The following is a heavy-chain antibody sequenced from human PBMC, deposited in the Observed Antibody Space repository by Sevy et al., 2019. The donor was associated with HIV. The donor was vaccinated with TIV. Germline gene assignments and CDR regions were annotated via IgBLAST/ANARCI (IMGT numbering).Heavy chain of an antibody. CDR1: GDSISSSY. J-gene: IGHJ6*02. CDR2: IYYSGIT. V-gene: IGHV4-59*01. Sequence: SETLSLTCTVSGDSISSSYWSWIRQPPGKGLEWIGYIYYSGITNYNPSLKSRVTISRDMSKNQFSLKLSSVTAVDTAVYYCARGSQYYYYAIDVWGQGTTVTVSS. CDR3: ARGSQYYYYAIDV.